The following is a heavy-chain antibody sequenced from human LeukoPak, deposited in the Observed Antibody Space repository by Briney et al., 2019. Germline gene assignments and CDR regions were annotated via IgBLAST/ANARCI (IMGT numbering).Heavy chain of an antibody. Sequence: SQTLSLTCTVSGGSISSGSYYWSWIRQPAGKGLEWIGRIYTSGSTNYNPSLKGRVTISVDTSKNQFSLKLSSVTAADTAVYYCARGSLGGESIIYYYYMDVWGKGTTVTISS. CDR3: ARGSLGGESIIYYYYMDV. CDR1: GGSISSGSYY. D-gene: IGHD3-10*01. J-gene: IGHJ6*03. CDR2: IYTSGST. V-gene: IGHV4-61*02.